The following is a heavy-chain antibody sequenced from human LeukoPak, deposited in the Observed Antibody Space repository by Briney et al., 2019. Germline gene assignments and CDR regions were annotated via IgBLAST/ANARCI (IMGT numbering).Heavy chain of an antibody. CDR1: GGSITSTSYY. CDR2: IFYSGST. CDR3: FYGSGSYVGHYYHGMDV. V-gene: IGHV4-39*01. J-gene: IGHJ6*02. D-gene: IGHD3-10*01. Sequence: PSETLSLTCTVSGGSITSTSYYWGWVRLPPGRGLEWIGTIFYSGSTYYNPSLKSRVTISVDTSKNQFSLKLSSVTAADTAVYYSFYGSGSYVGHYYHGMDVWGQGTTVTVSS.